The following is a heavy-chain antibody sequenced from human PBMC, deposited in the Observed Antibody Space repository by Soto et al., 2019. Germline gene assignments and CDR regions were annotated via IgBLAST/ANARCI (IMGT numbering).Heavy chain of an antibody. CDR3: ARGRPLLWFGELSPYYFDS. V-gene: IGHV4-61*08. D-gene: IGHD3-10*01. CDR1: GGSISSGDYY. J-gene: IGHJ4*02. CDR2: IYSSGST. Sequence: TSETLSLTCTVSGGSISSGDYYWSWIRQPPGKGLEWIGYIYSSGSTNYNPSLKSRVTISVDTSRNQFSLKLSSVTAADTAVYYCARGRPLLWFGELSPYYFDSWGRGTLVTVSS.